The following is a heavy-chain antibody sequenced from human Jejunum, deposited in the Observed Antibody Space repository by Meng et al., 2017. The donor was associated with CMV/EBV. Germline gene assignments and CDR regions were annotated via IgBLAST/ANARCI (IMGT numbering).Heavy chain of an antibody. CDR2: IYRGDDK. CDR1: GFSPSTRGEC. D-gene: IGHD1-26*01. J-gene: IGHJ4*02. V-gene: IGHV2-5*02. Sequence: QITWKGSGPTLVKPTPTLTLTCSFSGFSPSTRGECVGWIRQPPGKALEWLALIYRGDDKRYSPSLNSRLTIAKDTSKNEVVLTLTNMGPIDTGTYYCAHFVGGYYPSRPDYWGQGTLVTVSS. CDR3: AHFVGGYYPSRPDY.